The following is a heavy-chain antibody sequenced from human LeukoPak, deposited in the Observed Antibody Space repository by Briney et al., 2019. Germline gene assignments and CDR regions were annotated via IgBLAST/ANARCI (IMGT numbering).Heavy chain of an antibody. D-gene: IGHD3-10*01. CDR1: GFSFSRYW. V-gene: IGHV3-7*01. CDR2: IKGDGNEK. Sequence: QPGGSLRLSCAASGFSFSRYWMNWVRQAPGKGLEWVANIKGDGNEKNYVDSVKGRFSISRDNARNSLYLQMDSLSAEDTAVYYCAKEGAYPIITYDSWGQGALVSVSS. J-gene: IGHJ5*01. CDR3: AKEGAYPIITYDS.